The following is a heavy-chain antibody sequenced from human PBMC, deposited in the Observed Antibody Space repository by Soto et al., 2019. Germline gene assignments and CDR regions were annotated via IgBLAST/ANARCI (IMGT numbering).Heavy chain of an antibody. CDR3: ARARGVRGVIPWFDP. CDR2: ISSSGSTI. Sequence: GGSLILSSAASGFTFSSYEMNWVRQAPGKGLEWVSYISSSGSTIYYADSVKGRFTISRDNAKNSLYLQMNSLRAEDTAVYYCARARGVRGVIPWFDPWGQGTLVTVS. CDR1: GFTFSSYE. V-gene: IGHV3-48*03. D-gene: IGHD3-10*01. J-gene: IGHJ5*02.